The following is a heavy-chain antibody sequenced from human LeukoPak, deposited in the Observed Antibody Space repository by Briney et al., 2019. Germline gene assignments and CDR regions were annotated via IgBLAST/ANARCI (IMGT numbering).Heavy chain of an antibody. J-gene: IGHJ4*02. Sequence: SETLSLTCAVYGGSFSGYYWSWIRQPPGKGLEWIGEINHSGSTNYNPSLKSRVTISVDTSKNQFSLQLNSVTPEDTAVYYCARELNWNYYFDYWGQGTLVTVSS. V-gene: IGHV4-34*01. CDR2: INHSGST. CDR3: ARELNWNYYFDY. CDR1: GGSFSGYY. D-gene: IGHD1-7*01.